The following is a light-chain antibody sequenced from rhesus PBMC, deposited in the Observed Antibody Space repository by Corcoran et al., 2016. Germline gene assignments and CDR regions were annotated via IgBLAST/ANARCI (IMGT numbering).Light chain of an antibody. CDR2: GAS. J-gene: IGKJ1*01. V-gene: IGKV3-42*01. Sequence: EIVMTQSPATLSLSPGERATLSCRASQSVSSSLAWYQQKPGQAPNLLIYGASSRATGIPDRISGSGSGTEFTLTISSLGPEDVGVYSCQQDYRWPTFGQGTKVDIK. CDR3: QQDYRWPT. CDR1: QSVSSS.